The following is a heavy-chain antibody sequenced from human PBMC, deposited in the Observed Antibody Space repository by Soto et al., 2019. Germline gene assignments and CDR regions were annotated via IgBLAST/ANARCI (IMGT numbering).Heavy chain of an antibody. J-gene: IGHJ5*02. Sequence: SETLSLTCTVSGDSISAYSWSLVRPPPGKGLEWIGFIHYSGSTNYNPSLKSRVTMSVDTSKNQFSLKLTSVNAADTAIYYCARDRPIRDSGSPSFDPWGQGIQVTVSS. V-gene: IGHV4-59*01. D-gene: IGHD3-10*01. CDR3: ARDRPIRDSGSPSFDP. CDR2: IHYSGST. CDR1: GDSISAYS.